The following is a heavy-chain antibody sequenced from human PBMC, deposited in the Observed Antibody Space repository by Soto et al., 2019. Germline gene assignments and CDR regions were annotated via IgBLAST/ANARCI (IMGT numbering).Heavy chain of an antibody. Sequence: QVQLVESGGGVVQPGRSLRLSCAASGFTFSSYAMHWVRQAPGKGLEWVAVISYDGSNKYYADSVKGRFTISRDNSKNTLYLQMNSLRAEDTAVYYCASAPGDYGGYYFDYWGQGTLVTVSS. CDR1: GFTFSSYA. V-gene: IGHV3-30-3*01. CDR3: ASAPGDYGGYYFDY. D-gene: IGHD4-17*01. J-gene: IGHJ4*02. CDR2: ISYDGSNK.